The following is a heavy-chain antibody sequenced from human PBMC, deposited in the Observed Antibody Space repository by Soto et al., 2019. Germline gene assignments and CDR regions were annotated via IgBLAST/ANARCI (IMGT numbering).Heavy chain of an antibody. CDR3: AGEHWYHFDP. Sequence: EVQLVESGGGLVQPGGSLRLSCAASGFNFRSDWMSWVRQAPGKWLEWVATITSDGNAQLYVDSVKGRFSISRDNARNSLFLQMDNLRADGTGVYYCAGEHWYHFDPWGQGTLVTVSS. J-gene: IGHJ5*02. CDR2: ITSDGNAQ. D-gene: IGHD1-20*01. CDR1: GFNFRSDW. V-gene: IGHV3-7*01.